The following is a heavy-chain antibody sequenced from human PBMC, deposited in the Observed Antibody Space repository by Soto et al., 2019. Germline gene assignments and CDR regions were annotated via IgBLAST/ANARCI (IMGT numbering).Heavy chain of an antibody. J-gene: IGHJ4*02. D-gene: IGHD3-22*01. V-gene: IGHV3-15*01. CDR3: TTEPSSGYYYFDY. Sequence: EVQLVESGGGLVKPGGSLRLSCAASGFTFSNACMSWVRQAPGKGLEWVGRIKSKTDGGTTDYAAPVKGRFTISRDDSKNTLYLQMNSLKTEDTAVYYCTTEPSSGYYYFDYWGQGTLVTVSS. CDR2: IKSKTDGGTT. CDR1: GFTFSNAC.